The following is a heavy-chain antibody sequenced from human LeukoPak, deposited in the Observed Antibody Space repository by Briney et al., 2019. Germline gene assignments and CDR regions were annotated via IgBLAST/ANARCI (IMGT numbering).Heavy chain of an antibody. J-gene: IGHJ4*02. CDR2: IGTAVDT. Sequence: HTGGSLRLSCAASGFTFSNYDIHWVRQATGKGLEWVSAIGTAVDTYYSGSVKGRFTISRENAKNSLYLQMNSLKAGDTAVYYCARGGWFGELLRPFDYWGQGSLVTVSS. CDR3: ARGGWFGELLRPFDY. D-gene: IGHD3-10*01. CDR1: GFTFSNYD. V-gene: IGHV3-13*01.